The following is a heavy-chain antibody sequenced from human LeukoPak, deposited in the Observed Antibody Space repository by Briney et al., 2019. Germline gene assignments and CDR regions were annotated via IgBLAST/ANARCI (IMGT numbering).Heavy chain of an antibody. Sequence: PGGSLRLSCAASGFTFRNAWMSWVRQAAGKGLEWVGRIKSKTDGGTTDYAAPVKGGFTISRDDSKTTLYLQMNSLKTEDTAVYYCTTIGARISAAAGTLLDYYYYMDVWGKGTTVTVSS. D-gene: IGHD6-13*01. J-gene: IGHJ6*03. CDR3: TTIGARISAAAGTLLDYYYYMDV. V-gene: IGHV3-15*01. CDR2: IKSKTDGGTT. CDR1: GFTFRNAW.